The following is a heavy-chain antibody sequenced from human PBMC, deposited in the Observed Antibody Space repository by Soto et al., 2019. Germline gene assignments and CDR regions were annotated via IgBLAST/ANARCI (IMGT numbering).Heavy chain of an antibody. CDR2: ISAYNGNT. J-gene: IGHJ4*02. D-gene: IGHD3-9*01. V-gene: IGHV1-18*01. CDR1: GYTFTSYA. Sequence: QVQLVQSGAEVKKPGASVKVSCKASGYTFTSYAITWVRQAPGQGLEWMGWISAYNGNTKYAQKFQGRVTMTTDTSTRTAYMELRSLRSDDTAVYYCARDTLTGYDWGLDYWGQGTLVTVSS. CDR3: ARDTLTGYDWGLDY.